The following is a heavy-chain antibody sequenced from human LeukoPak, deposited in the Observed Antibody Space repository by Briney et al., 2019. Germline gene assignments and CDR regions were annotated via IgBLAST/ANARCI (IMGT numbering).Heavy chain of an antibody. CDR1: GYSFTSYW. Sequence: GESLKISCKGSGYSFTSYWIGWVRQMPGKDLEWMGIVYPGDSDTRYSPSFQGQVTISADKSISTAYLQWSSLKASDTAMYYRARVYCSSTSCSDAAIDYWGQGTLVTVSS. CDR3: ARVYCSSTSCSDAAIDY. CDR2: VYPGDSDT. D-gene: IGHD2-2*01. V-gene: IGHV5-51*01. J-gene: IGHJ4*02.